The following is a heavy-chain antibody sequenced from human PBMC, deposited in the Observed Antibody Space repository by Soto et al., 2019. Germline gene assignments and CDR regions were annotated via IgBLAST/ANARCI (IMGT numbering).Heavy chain of an antibody. CDR2: IYHSGST. V-gene: IGHV4-34*01. Sequence: SETLSLTCAVYGGSFSGYYWSWIRQPPGKGLEWIGEIYHSGSTNYNPSLKSRVTISVDKSKNQFSLKLSSVTAADTAVYYCATAQSDTIFGVDTTPFDYWGQGTLVTVSS. CDR1: GGSFSGYY. CDR3: ATAQSDTIFGVDTTPFDY. D-gene: IGHD3-3*01. J-gene: IGHJ4*02.